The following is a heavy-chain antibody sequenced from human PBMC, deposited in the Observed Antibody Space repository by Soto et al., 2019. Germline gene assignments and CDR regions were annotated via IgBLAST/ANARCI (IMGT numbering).Heavy chain of an antibody. V-gene: IGHV3-23*01. CDR3: VRHAKLPSVTANVRYYYGLDI. J-gene: IGHJ6*02. Sequence: EVQLLESGGGLVQPGGSLRLSCAASGFIFSNYDMSWVRLAPGKGLEWVSVIGTSGGGTYYADSVKGRFTISRDNSKNTVYLQMSSLRAEDTALYMCVRHAKLPSVTANVRYYYGLDIWGPGTTVTISS. CDR2: IGTSGGGT. D-gene: IGHD4-4*01. CDR1: GFIFSNYD.